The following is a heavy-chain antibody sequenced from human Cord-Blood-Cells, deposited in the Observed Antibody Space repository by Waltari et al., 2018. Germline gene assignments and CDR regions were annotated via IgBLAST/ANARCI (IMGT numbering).Heavy chain of an antibody. D-gene: IGHD3-22*01. Sequence: QVQLLHSGAEVKKPGSSVKVSCKTSGGNFSSYAISWLRQAPGQGLEWMGGIIPIFGTANYAQKFQGRVTITADESTSTAYMELSSLRSEDTAVYYCARDPEDYYYDSSGYYDYWGQGTLVTVSS. CDR2: IIPIFGTA. V-gene: IGHV1-69*01. CDR1: GGNFSSYA. CDR3: ARDPEDYYYDSSGYYDY. J-gene: IGHJ4*02.